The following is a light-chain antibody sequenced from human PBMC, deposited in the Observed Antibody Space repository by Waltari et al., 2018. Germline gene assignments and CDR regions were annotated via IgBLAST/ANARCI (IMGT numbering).Light chain of an antibody. CDR3: QQYYNAPLT. CDR1: QSVLHSSNNKNY. V-gene: IGKV4-1*01. J-gene: IGKJ4*01. CDR2: WAS. Sequence: DIVMTQSPDSLALSLGERATINCKSSQSVLHSSNNKNYLAWYQQKPVQPPNLLIYWASTRESGVPDRFSGSGSGTDFTLTISSLQAEDVAVYYCQQYYNAPLTFGGGTKVEIK.